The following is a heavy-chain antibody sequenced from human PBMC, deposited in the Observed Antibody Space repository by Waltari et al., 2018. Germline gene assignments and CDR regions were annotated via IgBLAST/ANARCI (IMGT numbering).Heavy chain of an antibody. J-gene: IGHJ3*02. V-gene: IGHV1-69*02. CDR3: ASARTSGDAFDI. CDR2: SIPVLGIA. D-gene: IGHD2-15*01. CDR1: GGTFSSYT. Sequence: QVQLVQSGAEVKKPGSSVKVSCKASGGTFSSYTISWVRQAPGQGLEWRGMSIPVLGIANYGQKCQGRVTITADKSTSTAYMELSSLRSEDTAVYYCASARTSGDAFDIWGQGTMVTVSS.